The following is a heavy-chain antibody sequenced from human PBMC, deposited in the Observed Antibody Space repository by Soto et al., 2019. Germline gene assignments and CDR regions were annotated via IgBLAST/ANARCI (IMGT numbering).Heavy chain of an antibody. CDR1: GYTFTGYY. Sequence: ASVKVSCKASGYTFTGYYMHWVRQAPGQRLEWMGWINAGNGNTKYSQKFQGRVTITRDTSASTAYMELSSLRSEDTAVYYCARGLSFYYFDYWGQGTLVTVSS. CDR2: INAGNGNT. D-gene: IGHD1-26*01. V-gene: IGHV1-3*01. J-gene: IGHJ4*02. CDR3: ARGLSFYYFDY.